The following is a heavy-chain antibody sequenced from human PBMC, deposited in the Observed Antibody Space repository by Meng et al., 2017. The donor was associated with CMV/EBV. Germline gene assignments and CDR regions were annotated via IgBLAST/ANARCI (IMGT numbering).Heavy chain of an antibody. J-gene: IGHJ6*02. CDR1: GFTFSNAW. V-gene: IGHV3-15*01. CDR2: IKSKTDGGTT. Sequence: GESLKISCAASGFTFSNAWMSWVRQAPGKGLEWVGRIKSKTDGGTTDYAAPVKGRFTISRDDSKNTLYLQMNSLKTEDTAVYYCTTGHYYYGMDVWGQGTTVTVS. CDR3: TTGHYYYGMDV.